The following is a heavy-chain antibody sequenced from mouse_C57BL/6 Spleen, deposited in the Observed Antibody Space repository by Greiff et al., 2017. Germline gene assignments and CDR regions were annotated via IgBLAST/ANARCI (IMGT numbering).Heavy chain of an antibody. Sequence: QVQLQQSGPGLVQPSQSLSITCTVSGFSLTSYGVHWVRQSPGKGLEWLGVIWRGGSTDYNAAFMSRLSITKDNSKSQVFFKMNSLQAVDTAIYYCAKEVTTVVDAMDYWGQGTSVTVSS. J-gene: IGHJ4*01. D-gene: IGHD1-1*01. V-gene: IGHV2-5*01. CDR1: GFSLTSYG. CDR3: AKEVTTVVDAMDY. CDR2: IWRGGST.